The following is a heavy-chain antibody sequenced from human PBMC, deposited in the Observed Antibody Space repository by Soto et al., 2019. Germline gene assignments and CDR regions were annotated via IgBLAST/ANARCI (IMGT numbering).Heavy chain of an antibody. D-gene: IGHD3-22*01. CDR1: GFTFDDHT. CDR2: ISWNSGII. J-gene: IGHJ3*01. CDR3: TKDTHSPSGYSEAFEV. V-gene: IGHV3-9*01. Sequence: DAQLVESGGGLVQPGKSLRISCVASGFTFDDHTMHWVRQAPGRGLEWVSCISWNSGIIGYADSVKGRFTIARDIAKNSLYLRMDSPRPEDTAVYYCTKDTHSPSGYSEAFEVWGQGTKVSVSS.